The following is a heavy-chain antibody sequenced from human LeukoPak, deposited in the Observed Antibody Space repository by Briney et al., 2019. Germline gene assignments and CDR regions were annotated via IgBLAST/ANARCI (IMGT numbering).Heavy chain of an antibody. V-gene: IGHV3-53*01. J-gene: IGHJ4*02. Sequence: GGSLRLCCAASGFTVSRNYMSWLRQAPGKGLEWVSVIYSSDSTYYADSVKGRFTISRDNSKNTLYLQMNSLRAEDTAVYYCARGNWNYPFDYWGQGTLVTVSS. CDR1: GFTVSRNY. D-gene: IGHD1-7*01. CDR3: ARGNWNYPFDY. CDR2: IYSSDST.